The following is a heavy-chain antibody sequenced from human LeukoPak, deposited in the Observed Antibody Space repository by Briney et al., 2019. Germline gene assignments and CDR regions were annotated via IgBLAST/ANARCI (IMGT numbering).Heavy chain of an antibody. Sequence: SETLSLTCTVSGGSISSSSYYWGWIRQPPGKGLEWIGSIYYSGSTYYNPSLKSRVTISVDTSKNQFSLKLSSVTAADTAVYYCARRAYRSSSSAFDIWGQGTMVTVSS. V-gene: IGHV4-39*01. CDR2: IYYSGST. CDR3: ARRAYRSSSSAFDI. J-gene: IGHJ3*02. CDR1: GGSISSSSYY. D-gene: IGHD6-6*01.